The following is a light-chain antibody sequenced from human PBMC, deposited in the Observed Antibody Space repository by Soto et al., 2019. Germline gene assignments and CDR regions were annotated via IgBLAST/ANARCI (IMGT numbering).Light chain of an antibody. CDR2: GAS. Sequence: IVLTQSPGTLSLSPGERATLFCRASQSMSNYLAWYQQKPGQAPRLLIYGASSRAAGVPDRFSGSRSGTDFTLTISRLEPEDFAVYYCHECGFSPPITFGHGTRLEIK. V-gene: IGKV3-20*01. J-gene: IGKJ5*01. CDR3: HECGFSPPIT. CDR1: QSMSNY.